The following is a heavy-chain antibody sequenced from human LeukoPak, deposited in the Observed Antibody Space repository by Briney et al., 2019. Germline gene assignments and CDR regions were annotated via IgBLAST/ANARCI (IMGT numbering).Heavy chain of an antibody. CDR2: INPSGGST. V-gene: IGHV1-46*01. Sequence: ASVKVSCKASGYTFTSYYMHWVRQAPGQGLEWMGIINPSGGSTSYAQKFQGRVTMTRDMSTSTVYMELSSLRSEDTAVYYCAREGSGINAFDIWGQGTMVTVSS. CDR1: GYTFTSYY. D-gene: IGHD3-10*01. J-gene: IGHJ3*02. CDR3: AREGSGINAFDI.